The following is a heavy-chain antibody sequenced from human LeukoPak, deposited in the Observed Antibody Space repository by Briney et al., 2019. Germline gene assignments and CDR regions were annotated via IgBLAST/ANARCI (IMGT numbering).Heavy chain of an antibody. CDR3: ARQYSSSWSYFDY. CDR2: IYYTGST. J-gene: IGHJ4*02. V-gene: IGHV4-59*01. CDR1: GGSISSYY. D-gene: IGHD6-13*01. Sequence: SETLSLTCTVSGGSISSYYWSWIRQPPGKGLEWIGHIYYTGSTNYNPSLKSRVTISIDTSKNQFSLQLSSVTAADTAVYYCARQYSSSWSYFDYWGQGTLVTVSS.